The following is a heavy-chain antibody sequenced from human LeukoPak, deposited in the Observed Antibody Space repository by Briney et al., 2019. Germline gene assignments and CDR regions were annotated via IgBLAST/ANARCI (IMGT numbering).Heavy chain of an antibody. CDR3: ARPSTLYAGSDY. CDR2: IYYSGST. V-gene: IGHV4-39*01. J-gene: IGHJ4*02. D-gene: IGHD5/OR15-5a*01. CDR1: GGPISSSSYY. Sequence: SETLSLTCTVSGGPISSSSYYWGWIRQPPGKGLEWIGSIYYSGSTYYNPSLKSRVTISVDTSKNQFSLKLSSVTAADTAVYYCARPSTLYAGSDYWGQGTLVTVSS.